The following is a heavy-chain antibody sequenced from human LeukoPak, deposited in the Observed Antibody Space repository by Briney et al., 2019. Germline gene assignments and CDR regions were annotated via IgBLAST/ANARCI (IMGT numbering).Heavy chain of an antibody. CDR2: ISSSSSYI. J-gene: IGHJ5*02. V-gene: IGHV3-21*01. Sequence: PGGSLRLSCAASGFTFSSYSMNWVRQAPGKGLEWVSSISSSSSYIYYADSVKGRFTISRDNAKNSPYLQMNSLRAEDTAVYYCARDIEYYYGSGSLNWFDPWGQGTLVTVSS. CDR1: GFTFSSYS. D-gene: IGHD3-10*01. CDR3: ARDIEYYYGSGSLNWFDP.